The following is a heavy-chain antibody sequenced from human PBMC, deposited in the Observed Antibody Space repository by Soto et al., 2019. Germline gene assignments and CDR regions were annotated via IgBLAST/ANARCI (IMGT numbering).Heavy chain of an antibody. Sequence: GGSLRLSCAASGFTFSSYEMNWVRQAPGKGLEWVSGVSGSAFSIYYADSVKGRFTISRDNSKNTLYLQMNSLRAEDTAVYYCATDLRVGATSAWGQGTLVTVSS. J-gene: IGHJ5*02. CDR3: ATDLRVGATSA. CDR1: GFTFSSYE. V-gene: IGHV3-23*01. D-gene: IGHD1-26*01. CDR2: VSGSAFSI.